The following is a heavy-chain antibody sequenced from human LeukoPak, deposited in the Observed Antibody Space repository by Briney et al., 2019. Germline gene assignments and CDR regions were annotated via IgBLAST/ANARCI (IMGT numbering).Heavy chain of an antibody. CDR3: TREYYESSGRKHAFDI. CDR2: IDPHSGGT. D-gene: IGHD3-22*01. J-gene: IGHJ3*02. Sequence: GASVKVSCKASGYTFTDYYMHWVRQAPGQGLEWMGWIDPHSGGTNYAQKFQGRVTITRDTSISTAYMELSRLRDDDTAVYYWTREYYESSGRKHAFDIWGQGTMVTVSS. V-gene: IGHV1-2*02. CDR1: GYTFTDYY.